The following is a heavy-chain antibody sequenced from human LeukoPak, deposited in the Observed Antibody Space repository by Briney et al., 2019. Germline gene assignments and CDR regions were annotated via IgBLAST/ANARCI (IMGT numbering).Heavy chain of an antibody. CDR3: ARDNPYYDSSGYYFFDC. J-gene: IGHJ4*02. Sequence: VSVKVSCKASGYTFTSYGISWVRQAPGQGLEWMGWISAYNGNTNYAQKLQGRVTMTTDTSTSTAYMELRSLRSDDTAVYYCARDNPYYDSSGYYFFDCWGQGTLVTVSS. V-gene: IGHV1-18*01. D-gene: IGHD3-22*01. CDR1: GYTFTSYG. CDR2: ISAYNGNT.